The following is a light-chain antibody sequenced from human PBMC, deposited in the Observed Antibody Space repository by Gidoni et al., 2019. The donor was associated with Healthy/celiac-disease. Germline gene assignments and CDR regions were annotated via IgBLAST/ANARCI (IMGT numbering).Light chain of an antibody. CDR1: QSISSW. J-gene: IGKJ1*01. CDR2: KAS. Sequence: DIQMTQSPSTLSASVGDRVTITCRASQSISSWLAWYQQKPGKAPKLLIYKASSLESGVPSRFSGSGSGTEFTLTISSLQPDDFATYYCQQYNSLWPFXXXTKVEIK. CDR3: QQYNSLWP. V-gene: IGKV1-5*03.